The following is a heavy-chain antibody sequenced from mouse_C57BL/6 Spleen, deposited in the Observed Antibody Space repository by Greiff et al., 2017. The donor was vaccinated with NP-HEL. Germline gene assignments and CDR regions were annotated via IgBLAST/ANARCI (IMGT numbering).Heavy chain of an antibody. D-gene: IGHD3-3*01. CDR2: IYPGGGYT. CDR1: GYTFTNYG. J-gene: IGHJ2*01. V-gene: IGHV1-63*01. CDR3: ARGGTYFDY. Sequence: VQRVESGAELVRPGTSVKMSCKASGYTFTNYGLGWAKQRPGHGLEWIGDIYPGGGYTNYNEKFKGKATLTADKSSSTAYMQFSSLTSEDAAIYYCARGGTYFDYWGQGTTLTVSS.